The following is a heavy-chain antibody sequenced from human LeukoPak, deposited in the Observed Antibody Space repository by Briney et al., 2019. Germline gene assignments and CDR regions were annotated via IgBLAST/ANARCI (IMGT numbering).Heavy chain of an antibody. Sequence: GGSLRLSCAASGFTFSSYAMHWVRQAPGKGLEWVAVISYDGSNKYYADSVKGRFTISRDNSKNTLYLQMNSLRAEDTAVYYCAREDGYSYGHNWSDPWGQGTLVTVSS. V-gene: IGHV3-30*04. CDR1: GFTFSSYA. J-gene: IGHJ5*02. D-gene: IGHD5-18*01. CDR2: ISYDGSNK. CDR3: AREDGYSYGHNWSDP.